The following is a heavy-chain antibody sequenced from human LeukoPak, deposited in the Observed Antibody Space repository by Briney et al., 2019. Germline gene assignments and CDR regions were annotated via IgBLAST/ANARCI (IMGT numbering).Heavy chain of an antibody. V-gene: IGHV3-23*01. Sequence: PPGGSLRLSCAASRFTFSSYAMSWVRQAPGKGLEWVSTISGSGDITYFADSVKGRFTISRDNSKNSLYLQMNSLRAEDTAVYYCARYYYYYMDVWGKGTTVTVSS. CDR3: ARYYYYYMDV. CDR1: RFTFSSYA. J-gene: IGHJ6*03. CDR2: ISGSGDIT.